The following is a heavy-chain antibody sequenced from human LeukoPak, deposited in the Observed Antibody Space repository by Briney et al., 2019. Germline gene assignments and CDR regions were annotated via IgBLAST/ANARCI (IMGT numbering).Heavy chain of an antibody. Sequence: GGSLRLSCAASGFTFSSYAMSWVRQAPGKGLEWVSAISGSGGSTYYADSVKGRFTISRDNSKNTLYLQMNSLRAEDTAVYYCAKSMVRGVIILGAFDIWGQGTMVTVSS. J-gene: IGHJ3*02. CDR1: GFTFSSYA. V-gene: IGHV3-23*01. D-gene: IGHD3-10*01. CDR3: AKSMVRGVIILGAFDI. CDR2: ISGSGGST.